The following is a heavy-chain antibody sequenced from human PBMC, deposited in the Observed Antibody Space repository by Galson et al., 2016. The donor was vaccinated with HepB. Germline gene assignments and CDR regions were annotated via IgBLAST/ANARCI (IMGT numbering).Heavy chain of an antibody. CDR1: GFIVGSNY. D-gene: IGHD3-3*01. CDR2: INSGGST. V-gene: IGHV3-53*05. CDR3: ARVLDFWSGYSPFDY. Sequence: SLRLSCAASGFIVGSNYINWVRQAPGKGLEWVSLINSGGSTYYADSVKGRFTMTRDTSISTAYMELSRLRPDDTAVYYCARVLDFWSGYSPFDYWGQGTLVTVSS. J-gene: IGHJ4*02.